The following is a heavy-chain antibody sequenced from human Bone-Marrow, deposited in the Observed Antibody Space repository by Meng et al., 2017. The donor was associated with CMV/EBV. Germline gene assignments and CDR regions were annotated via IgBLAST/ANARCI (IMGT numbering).Heavy chain of an antibody. CDR1: GGSISSGGYC. V-gene: IGHV4-31*03. Sequence: SETLSLTCTVSGGSISSGGYCWSWIRQHPGKGLEWIGYIYYSGSTYYNPSLKSRVTISVDTSKNQFSLKLSSVTAADTAVYYCVARGKRWLQKTEPYYFDYWGQGTLVTVSS. D-gene: IGHD5-24*01. CDR3: VARGKRWLQKTEPYYFDY. J-gene: IGHJ4*02. CDR2: IYYSGST.